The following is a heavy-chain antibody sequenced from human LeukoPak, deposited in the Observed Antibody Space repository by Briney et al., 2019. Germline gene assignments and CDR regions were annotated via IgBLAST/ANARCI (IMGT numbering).Heavy chain of an antibody. CDR1: GGPISSSSHY. Sequence: PSETLSLTCTVSGGPISSSSHYWGWIRQPPGKRLEWIGSIEYSGSTYYNPSLKSRVTMSVDTSKNQFSLTLSSVTAADTGVYYCARDRRGTAVAGIDYWGQGTLVTVSS. J-gene: IGHJ4*02. CDR2: IEYSGST. V-gene: IGHV4-39*07. CDR3: ARDRRGTAVAGIDY. D-gene: IGHD6-19*01.